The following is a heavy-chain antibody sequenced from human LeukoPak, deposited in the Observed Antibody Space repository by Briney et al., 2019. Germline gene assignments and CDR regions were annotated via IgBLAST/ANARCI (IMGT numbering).Heavy chain of an antibody. V-gene: IGHV1-69*02. J-gene: IGHJ5*02. CDR3: ARSSVVPAAISDP. Sequence: SVKVSCKASGGTFSSYTISWVRQAPGQGLEWMGRIIPILGIANYAQKFQGTVTITADKSTSTAYMELSSLRPEDTAVYYCARSSVVPAAISDPWGQGTLVTVSS. D-gene: IGHD2-2*01. CDR1: GGTFSSYT. CDR2: IIPILGIA.